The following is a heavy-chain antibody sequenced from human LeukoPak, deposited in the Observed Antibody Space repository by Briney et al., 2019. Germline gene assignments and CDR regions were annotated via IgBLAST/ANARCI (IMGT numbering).Heavy chain of an antibody. CDR1: GGSFSGYY. Sequence: NPSETLSLTCAVYGGSFSGYYWSWIRQPPGKGLEWIGYIYYSGSTNYNPSLKSRVTISVDTSKNQFSLKLSSVTAADTAVYYCARHSSPDYYDSSGYYHQYYFDYWGQGTLVTVSS. CDR2: IYYSGST. D-gene: IGHD3-22*01. J-gene: IGHJ4*02. CDR3: ARHSSPDYYDSSGYYHQYYFDY. V-gene: IGHV4-59*08.